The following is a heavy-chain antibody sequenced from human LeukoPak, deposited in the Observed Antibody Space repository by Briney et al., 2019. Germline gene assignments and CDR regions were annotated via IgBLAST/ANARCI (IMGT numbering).Heavy chain of an antibody. D-gene: IGHD4-17*01. CDR3: ARGAYGDYYYYYYYYMDV. CDR2: IYYSGST. CDR1: GGSISSSSYY. Sequence: SETLSLTCTVSGGSISSSSYYWGWIRQPPGKGLEWIGSIYYSGSTYYNPSLKSRVIISVDTSKNQFSLKLSSVTAADTAVYYCARGAYGDYYYYYYYYMDVWGKGTTVTVSS. V-gene: IGHV4-39*07. J-gene: IGHJ6*03.